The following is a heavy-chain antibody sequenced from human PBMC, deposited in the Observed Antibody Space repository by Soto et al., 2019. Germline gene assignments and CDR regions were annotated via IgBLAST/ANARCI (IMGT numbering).Heavy chain of an antibody. CDR3: ARDRVRRYSYGWGSGTYYYGMDV. V-gene: IGHV1-46*01. J-gene: IGHJ6*02. D-gene: IGHD5-18*01. Sequence: ASVKVSCKASGYTFTSYYMHWVRQAPGQGLEWMGIINPSGGSTSYAQKFQGRVTMTRDTSTSTVYMELSSLRSEDTAVYYCARDRVRRYSYGWGSGTYYYGMDVWGQGTTVTVSS. CDR1: GYTFTSYY. CDR2: INPSGGST.